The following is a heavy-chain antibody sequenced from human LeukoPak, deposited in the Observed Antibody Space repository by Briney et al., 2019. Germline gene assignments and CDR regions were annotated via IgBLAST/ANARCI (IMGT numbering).Heavy chain of an antibody. J-gene: IGHJ4*02. CDR1: GFTFDDYA. CDR3: AKEGAMATTYYFDY. D-gene: IGHD5-24*01. CDR2: ISWNSGYI. Sequence: PGGSLRLSCAASGFTFDDYAMHWVRQAPGKGLEWVSGISWNSGYIGYADSVTGRFTISRDNAKNSLYLQMNSLRAEDTALYYCAKEGAMATTYYFDYWGQGALVTVTS. V-gene: IGHV3-9*01.